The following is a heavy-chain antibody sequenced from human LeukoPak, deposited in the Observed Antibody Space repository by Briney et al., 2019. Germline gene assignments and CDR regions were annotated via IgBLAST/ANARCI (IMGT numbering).Heavy chain of an antibody. Sequence: PGGSLRLSCAASGFTFSSYAMSWVRQAPGKGLEWVSAISGSGGSTYYADSVKGRFTISRDNSKNTPYLQMNSLRAEDTAVYYCAKEGHSSGWYWSYFDYWGQGTLVTVSS. D-gene: IGHD6-19*01. J-gene: IGHJ4*02. CDR1: GFTFSSYA. V-gene: IGHV3-23*01. CDR2: ISGSGGST. CDR3: AKEGHSSGWYWSYFDY.